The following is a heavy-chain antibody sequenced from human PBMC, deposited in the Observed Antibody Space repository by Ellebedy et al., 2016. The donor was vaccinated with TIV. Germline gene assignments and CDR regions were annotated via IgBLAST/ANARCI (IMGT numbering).Heavy chain of an antibody. CDR2: ISAYNGNT. J-gene: IGHJ6*02. CDR3: ARVLRLGYCSSTSCLIDYYYGMDV. Sequence: ASVKVSXKASGYTFTSYGISWVRQAPGQGLEWMGWISAYNGNTNYAQKLQGRVTMTTDTSTSTAYMELRSLRSDDTAVYYCARVLRLGYCSSTSCLIDYYYGMDVWGQGTTVTVSS. V-gene: IGHV1-18*01. CDR1: GYTFTSYG. D-gene: IGHD2-2*01.